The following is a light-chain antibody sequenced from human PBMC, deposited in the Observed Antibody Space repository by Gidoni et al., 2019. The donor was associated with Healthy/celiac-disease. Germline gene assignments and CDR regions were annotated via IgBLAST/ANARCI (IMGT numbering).Light chain of an antibody. CDR2: AAS. V-gene: IGKV1-39*01. J-gene: IGKJ1*01. CDR1: QSNSSS. CDR3: QHSYSTPWT. Sequence: DIQMTQSPSSLSASLGDRVTITCRASQSNSSSLNWYQQKPGNATKLLIYAASSCQSVVQSRFSGSGSWTDFTLTISSLQPEDFATYYCQHSYSTPWTFGQGTKVEIK.